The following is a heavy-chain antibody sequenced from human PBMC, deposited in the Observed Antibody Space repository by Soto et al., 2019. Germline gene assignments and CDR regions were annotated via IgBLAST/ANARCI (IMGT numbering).Heavy chain of an antibody. CDR1: GFTFTNAW. D-gene: IGHD1-20*01. V-gene: IGHV3-15*01. CDR2: IRSNTDGGTT. J-gene: IGHJ6*02. Sequence: EVQLVESGGGLVKPGGSLRLSCAASGFTFTNAWMSWVRQAPGKGLERVGRIRSNTDGGTTDYAAPVKGRFTISRDDSKNTVYLQMNSLKTEDTAVYYCTAEPSYITTYTGGMDVWGQGTTVTVSS. CDR3: TAEPSYITTYTGGMDV.